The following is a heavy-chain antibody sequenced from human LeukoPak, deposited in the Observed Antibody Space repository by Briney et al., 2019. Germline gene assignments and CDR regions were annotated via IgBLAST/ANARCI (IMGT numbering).Heavy chain of an antibody. CDR1: GGTFSSYG. J-gene: IGHJ3*02. V-gene: IGHV1-69*01. Sequence: VASVKVSCKASGGTFSSYGITWVRQAPGQGLEWMGGIIPIFGTANYAQKFQGRVTITADESTSTVSTSTVYMELSSLRSEDTAVYYCARGQTSTMNLYSNAFDIWGQGQWSPSLQ. CDR3: ARGQTSTMNLYSNAFDI. CDR2: IIPIFGTA. D-gene: IGHD5-24*01.